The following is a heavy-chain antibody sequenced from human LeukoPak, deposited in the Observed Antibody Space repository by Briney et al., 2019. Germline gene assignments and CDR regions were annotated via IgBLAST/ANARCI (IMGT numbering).Heavy chain of an antibody. D-gene: IGHD3-22*01. CDR3: ARSGGETPYYYDSSGYYSIHDWFDP. CDR1: GYTLTELS. J-gene: IGHJ5*02. Sequence: ASVKVSCKVSGYTLTELSMHWVRQAPGQGLEWMGWINPNSGGTNYAQKFQGRVTMTRDTSISTAYMELSRLRSDDTAVYYCARSGGETPYYYDSSGYYSIHDWFDPWGQGTLVTVSS. CDR2: INPNSGGT. V-gene: IGHV1-2*02.